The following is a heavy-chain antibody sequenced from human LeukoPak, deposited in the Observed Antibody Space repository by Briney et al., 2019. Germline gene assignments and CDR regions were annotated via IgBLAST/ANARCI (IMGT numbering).Heavy chain of an antibody. D-gene: IGHD1-7*01. CDR1: GFTFSNYW. J-gene: IGHJ3*02. CDR3: ARERYNWNYVYGAFDI. V-gene: IGHV3-74*01. CDR2: INSDGSST. Sequence: GGSLRLSCAASGFTFSNYWMHWVRQVPGKGLVWVSRINSDGSSTNYADSVKGRFTISRDNAKNTLYLQMNSLRAEDTAVYYCARERYNWNYVYGAFDIWGQGTMVTVSS.